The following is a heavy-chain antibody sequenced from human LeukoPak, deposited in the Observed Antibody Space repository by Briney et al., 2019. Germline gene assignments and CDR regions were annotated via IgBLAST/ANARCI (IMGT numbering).Heavy chain of an antibody. D-gene: IGHD3-10*01. J-gene: IGHJ4*02. CDR3: ARRGALGNGFDY. V-gene: IGHV3-21*06. Sequence: TGGSLRLSCAASGFTFSSYAMNWVRQAPGKGLEWVSSISRRSDYIYYADSVKGRFTISRGNAKNSLYLQMNSLRAGDTAVYYCARRGALGNGFDYWGQGALVTVSS. CDR1: GFTFSSYA. CDR2: ISRRSDYI.